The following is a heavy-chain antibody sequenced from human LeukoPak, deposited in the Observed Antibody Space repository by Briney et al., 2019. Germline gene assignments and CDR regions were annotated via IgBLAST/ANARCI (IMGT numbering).Heavy chain of an antibody. V-gene: IGHV1-18*01. Sequence: ASVKASCRASGYSFSNYPMSWVRQAPGRGLGWVGWISNYDGRTAYGQRLQGRVTLTRDTSTSTAYMELTSLTSDDTAIYYCARGAVQFLEWPSDMDVWGKGTTVIVSS. CDR1: GYSFSNYP. CDR3: ARGAVQFLEWPSDMDV. J-gene: IGHJ6*03. CDR2: ISNYDGRT. D-gene: IGHD3-3*01.